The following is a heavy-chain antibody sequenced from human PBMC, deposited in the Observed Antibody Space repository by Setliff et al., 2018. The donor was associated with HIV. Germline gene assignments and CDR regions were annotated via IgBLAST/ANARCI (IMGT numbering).Heavy chain of an antibody. CDR2: IKQDGSEK. CDR1: SSYW. D-gene: IGHD1-7*01. V-gene: IGHV3-7*03. Sequence: SSYWMSWVRQAPGKGLEWVANIKQDGSEKYYVDSVKGRFTISRDNAKNSLYLQMNSLRAEDTAVYYCATDRGTYWGQGTLVTVSS. J-gene: IGHJ4*02. CDR3: ATDRGTY.